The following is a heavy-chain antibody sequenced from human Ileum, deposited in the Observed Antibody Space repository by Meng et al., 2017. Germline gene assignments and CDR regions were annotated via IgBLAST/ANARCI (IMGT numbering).Heavy chain of an antibody. Sequence: GGSLRLSCAASGFTFSSYWMSWVRQGPGKGLEWVASIKQDGIDKYYADSVKGRFIISIDNAQNSLSLQMSSLRIDDTAVFYYARACVAVSGRDFDSLGQGTLVTVSS. CDR2: IKQDGIDK. J-gene: IGHJ4*02. CDR1: GFTFSSYW. CDR3: ARACVAVSGRDFDS. V-gene: IGHV3-7*01. D-gene: IGHD6-19*01.